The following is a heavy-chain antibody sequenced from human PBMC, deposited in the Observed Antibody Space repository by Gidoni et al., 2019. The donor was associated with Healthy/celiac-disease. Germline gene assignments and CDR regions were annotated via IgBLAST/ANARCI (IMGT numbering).Heavy chain of an antibody. CDR1: GGTFSSYA. V-gene: IGHV1-69*06. CDR3: ARGVGSGSYYKYYYYYGMDV. D-gene: IGHD3-10*01. CDR2: IIPIFGTA. J-gene: IGHJ6*02. Sequence: QVQLVQSGAEVKKPGSSVTVSCKASGGTFSSYAISWVRQAPGQGLEWMGGIIPIFGTANYAQKFQGRVTITADKSTSTAYMELSSLRSEDTAVYYCARGVGSGSYYKYYYYYGMDVWGQGTTVTVSS.